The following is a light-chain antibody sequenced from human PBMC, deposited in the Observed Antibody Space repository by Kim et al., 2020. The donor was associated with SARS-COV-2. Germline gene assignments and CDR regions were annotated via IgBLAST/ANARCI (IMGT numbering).Light chain of an antibody. CDR3: QVWDSSSDHPV. Sequence: APGKTARITSGGNNIGSKSVHWYQKKPGRAPVLVIYYDSDRPSGIPERFSGSNSGNTATLTISRVEAGDEADYYCQVWDSSSDHPVFGGGTQLTVL. V-gene: IGLV3-21*04. J-gene: IGLJ3*02. CDR2: YDS. CDR1: NIGSKS.